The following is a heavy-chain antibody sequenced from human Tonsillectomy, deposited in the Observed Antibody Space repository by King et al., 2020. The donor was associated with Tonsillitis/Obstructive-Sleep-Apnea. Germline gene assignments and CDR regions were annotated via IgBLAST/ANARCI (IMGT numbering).Heavy chain of an antibody. J-gene: IGHJ6*03. CDR2: SYWDDDK. CDR1: GFSLSTSGVG. V-gene: IGHV2-5*02. Sequence: TLKESGPTLVQSTQTFTLTCTFSGFSLSTSGVGVGWIRQPPGKALEWLALSYWDDDKRYSPSLKSRLTITKDTSKNQVDLTMTNMDLVDTATYYCAHTRIVSWYIHNMDVWGKGTTVTVSS. CDR3: AHTRIVSWYIHNMDV. D-gene: IGHD6-13*01.